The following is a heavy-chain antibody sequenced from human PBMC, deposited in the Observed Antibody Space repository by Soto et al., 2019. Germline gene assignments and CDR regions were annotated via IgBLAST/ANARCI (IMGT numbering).Heavy chain of an antibody. Sequence: QVQLVQSGAEVKKPGSSVKVSCKASGGTFSSYAISWVRQAPGQGLEWMGGIIPIFGTANYAQKFQGGVTITADESTSTAYMELSSLRSEDTAVYYCASRGNYYDSSGYWEYFQHWGQGTLITVSS. CDR3: ASRGNYYDSSGYWEYFQH. CDR2: IIPIFGTA. CDR1: GGTFSSYA. J-gene: IGHJ1*01. V-gene: IGHV1-69*01. D-gene: IGHD3-22*01.